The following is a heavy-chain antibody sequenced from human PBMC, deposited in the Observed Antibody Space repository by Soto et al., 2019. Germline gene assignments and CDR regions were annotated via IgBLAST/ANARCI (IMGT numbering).Heavy chain of an antibody. CDR3: APHVHCSCGICHDDAFDI. V-gene: IGHV3-23*01. CDR2: IRDGGEIT. J-gene: IGHJ3*02. CDR1: GFIFGNYM. Sequence: EVQLLESGGGLVQPGESLRLSCAVSGFIFGNYMMTWVRQAPGKGLEWVSTIRDGGEITYYAASVKGRFTISSDKSKNTLSLTMDSLGIEDSPVYYCAPHVHCSCGICHDDAFDIRGQGTMVTVSS. D-gene: IGHD2-15*01.